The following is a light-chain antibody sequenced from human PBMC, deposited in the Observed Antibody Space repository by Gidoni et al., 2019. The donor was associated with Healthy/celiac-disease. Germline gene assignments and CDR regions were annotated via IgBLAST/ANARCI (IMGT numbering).Light chain of an antibody. Sequence: EIVLTQSPGTLSLSPGERATLYCRASQSISSSYLAWYQQKPGQAPRVLMFDASSRATGIPDRFSGSVSGTDFTLTISRLEPEDFAVYYCQQCGSSSWTFGQGTKVEI. CDR3: QQCGSSSWT. CDR1: QSISSSY. J-gene: IGKJ1*01. V-gene: IGKV3-20*01. CDR2: DAS.